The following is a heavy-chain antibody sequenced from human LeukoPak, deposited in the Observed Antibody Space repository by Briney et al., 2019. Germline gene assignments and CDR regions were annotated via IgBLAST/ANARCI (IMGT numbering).Heavy chain of an antibody. CDR3: AKDLVTMTIFGVVPNWFDP. V-gene: IGHV3-33*06. J-gene: IGHJ5*02. CDR2: IWYDGSNK. CDR1: GFTFSSYG. Sequence: PGGSLRLSCAASGFTFSSYGMHWVRQAPGKGLEWVAVIWYDGSNKYYADSVKGRFTISRDNSKNTLYLQMNSLRAEDTAVYYCAKDLVTMTIFGVVPNWFDPWGQGTLVTVSS. D-gene: IGHD3-3*01.